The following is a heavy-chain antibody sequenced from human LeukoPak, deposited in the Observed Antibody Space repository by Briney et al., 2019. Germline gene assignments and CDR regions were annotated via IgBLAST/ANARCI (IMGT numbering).Heavy chain of an antibody. Sequence: GGSVRLSCAASGFTFDDYAMHCVRQAPGKGLEWVSGISWNSGSIGYADSVKGRFTISRDNAKNSLYLQMNSLRAGDTALYYCAKDGASGSYFSWGQGTLVTVSS. V-gene: IGHV3-9*01. CDR3: AKDGASGSYFS. D-gene: IGHD1-26*01. J-gene: IGHJ5*02. CDR1: GFTFDDYA. CDR2: ISWNSGSI.